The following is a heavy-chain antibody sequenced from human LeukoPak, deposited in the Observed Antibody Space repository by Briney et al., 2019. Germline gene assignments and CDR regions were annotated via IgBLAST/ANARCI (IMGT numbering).Heavy chain of an antibody. V-gene: IGHV4-59*01. Sequence: SETLSLTCTVSGGSISSYYWSWIRQPPGKGLEWIGYIYYSGSTNYNPSLKSRVTISVDTSKNQFSLKLSSVTAADTAVYYCARAYSSWNYYYYYMDVWGKGTTVTVSS. CDR2: IYYSGST. CDR3: ARAYSSWNYYYYYMDV. D-gene: IGHD6-6*01. CDR1: GGSISSYY. J-gene: IGHJ6*03.